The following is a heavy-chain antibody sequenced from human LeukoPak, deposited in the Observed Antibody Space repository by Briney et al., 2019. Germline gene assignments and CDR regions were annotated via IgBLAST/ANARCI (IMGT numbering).Heavy chain of an antibody. Sequence: GGPLRLSCAASGFTFSTYWMHWVRQAPGKGLVWVSRIKFDGSSTTYADSEKGRFTISRDNAKNTLYLQMNSLRAEDTAVYYCARGAEGHNYGEFDRWGQGTLVTVSS. V-gene: IGHV3-74*01. CDR3: ARGAEGHNYGEFDR. CDR2: IKFDGSST. D-gene: IGHD5-18*01. CDR1: GFTFSTYW. J-gene: IGHJ5*02.